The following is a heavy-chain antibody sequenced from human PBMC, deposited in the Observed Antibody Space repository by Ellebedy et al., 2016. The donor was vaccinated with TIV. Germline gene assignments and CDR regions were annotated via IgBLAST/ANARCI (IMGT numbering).Heavy chain of an antibody. V-gene: IGHV4-34*01. J-gene: IGHJ6*03. CDR2: IDHSGST. Sequence: SETLSLXCAVYGGSFSDNYWSWIRQPPGKRLECIGEIDHSGSTNYNPSLESRVTISRDTSKNQFSLTLNSVTAADTAVYYCARESRNIVVLPDAKYFHHYRDVWGEGTTVTVSS. CDR3: ARESRNIVVLPDAKYFHHYRDV. D-gene: IGHD2-2*01. CDR1: GGSFSDNY.